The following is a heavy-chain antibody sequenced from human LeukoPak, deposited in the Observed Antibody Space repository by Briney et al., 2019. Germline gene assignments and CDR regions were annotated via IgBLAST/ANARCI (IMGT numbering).Heavy chain of an antibody. CDR1: GGSISSYY. J-gene: IGHJ6*02. Sequence: SETLSLTCTVSGGSISSYYWSWIRQPAGKGLEWIGRIYTSGSTNYNPSLKSRVTMSVDTSKNQFSLKLSSVTAADTAAYYCARDAGYYYYYSMDVWGQGTTVTVSS. D-gene: IGHD3-10*01. CDR2: IYTSGST. V-gene: IGHV4-4*07. CDR3: ARDAGYYYYYSMDV.